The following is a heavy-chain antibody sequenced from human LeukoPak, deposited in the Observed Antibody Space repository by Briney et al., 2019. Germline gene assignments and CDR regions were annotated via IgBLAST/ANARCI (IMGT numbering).Heavy chain of an antibody. D-gene: IGHD3-10*01. Sequence: SETLSLTCTVSGGSISSSSYYWGWIRQPPGKGLEWIGSIYYSGRTYYNPSLKSRVTISVNTSKKQFSLKLSSVTAADTAVYYCARGRPDGSGSYYKFDPWGQGTLVTVSS. CDR1: GGSISSSSYY. J-gene: IGHJ5*02. V-gene: IGHV4-39*01. CDR3: ARGRPDGSGSYYKFDP. CDR2: IYYSGRT.